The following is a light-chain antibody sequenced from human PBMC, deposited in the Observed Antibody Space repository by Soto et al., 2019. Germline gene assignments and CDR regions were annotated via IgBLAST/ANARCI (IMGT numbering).Light chain of an antibody. J-gene: IGKJ3*01. CDR2: GAS. CDR1: QSVSSNF. CDR3: QQYGDSLFT. V-gene: IGKV3-20*01. Sequence: EIVLTQSPGTLSLSPGERATLSCRASQSVSSNFLAWYQHKPGQAPRLLIYGASSRATGIPDRFSGSGSGTDFTLTISRVEPEDFAVFYCQQYGDSLFTFGPGTKVDIK.